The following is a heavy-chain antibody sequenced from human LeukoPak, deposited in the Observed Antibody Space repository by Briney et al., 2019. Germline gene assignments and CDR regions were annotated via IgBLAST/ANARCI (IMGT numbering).Heavy chain of an antibody. CDR2: INPNTGGT. J-gene: IGHJ3*02. CDR3: ATYYDSGVHAFHI. Sequence: ASVKVSCKASGYTFTGHYMHWVRQAPGQGLEWMGWINPNTGGTFHAQKFQGRVTMTRDTSISTAYMELSRLTSDDTAVFYCATYYDSGVHAFHIWGRGTMVTVSS. V-gene: IGHV1-2*02. D-gene: IGHD3-22*01. CDR1: GYTFTGHY.